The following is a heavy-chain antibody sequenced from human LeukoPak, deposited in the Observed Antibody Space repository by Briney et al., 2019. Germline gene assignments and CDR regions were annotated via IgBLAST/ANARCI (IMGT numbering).Heavy chain of an antibody. CDR1: GYTFTSYD. Sequence: GASVKVSCKASGYTFTSYDINWVRQATGQGLEWMGWMNPNSGNTGYAQKFQGRVTITRNSSITTAYMELSSLRSEDTAVYYCARGHYESSGYYYGSYYYYYMVVWGKGTTVTVSS. CDR2: MNPNSGNT. CDR3: ARGHYESSGYYYGSYYYYYMVV. D-gene: IGHD3-22*01. J-gene: IGHJ6*03. V-gene: IGHV1-8*03.